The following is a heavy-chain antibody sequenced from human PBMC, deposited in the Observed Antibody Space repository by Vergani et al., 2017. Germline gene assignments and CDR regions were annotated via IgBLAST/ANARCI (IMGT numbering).Heavy chain of an antibody. V-gene: IGHV4-61*02. J-gene: IGHJ6*02. Sequence: QVQLQESGPGLVRPSQTLSLTCTVSGGSISSGSYYWSWFRQPAGKGLEWIGRFYTGGGTSDNPSLKSRVSISVDTSKNQFSLQLSSVTAADTAVYYCARDPHRGITCPSLHLDMVFWGQGTTVTVSS. CDR2: FYTGGGT. CDR1: GGSISSGSYY. D-gene: IGHD3-16*02. CDR3: ARDPHRGITCPSLHLDMVF.